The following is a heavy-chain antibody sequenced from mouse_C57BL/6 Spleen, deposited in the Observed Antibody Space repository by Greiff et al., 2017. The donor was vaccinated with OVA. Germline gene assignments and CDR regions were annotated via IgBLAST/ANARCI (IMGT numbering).Heavy chain of an antibody. CDR1: GYTFTSYW. CDR2: IDPSDSYT. J-gene: IGHJ3*01. D-gene: IGHD4-1*01. V-gene: IGHV1-59*01. Sequence: QVQLQQPGAELVRPGTSVKLSCKASGYTFTSYWMHWVKQRPGQGLEWIGVIDPSDSYTNYNQKFKGKATLTVDTSSSTAYMQLSSLTSEDSAVYYCAMWDLAWFAYWGQGTLVTVSA. CDR3: AMWDLAWFAY.